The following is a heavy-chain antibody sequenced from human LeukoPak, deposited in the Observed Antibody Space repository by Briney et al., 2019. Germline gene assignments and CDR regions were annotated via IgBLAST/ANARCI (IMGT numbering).Heavy chain of an antibody. D-gene: IGHD3-9*01. CDR2: IGANT. J-gene: IGHJ6*02. CDR1: GFTFSSYA. Sequence: GGSLRLSCAASGFTFSSYAMRWVRQAPGKGLEWVSSIGANTYYADSVKGRFTISRDNSKNTLYLQMDSLRAGDTALYYCAKDTGAGYGYGMDVWGQGTTVTVSS. V-gene: IGHV3-23*01. CDR3: AKDTGAGYGYGMDV.